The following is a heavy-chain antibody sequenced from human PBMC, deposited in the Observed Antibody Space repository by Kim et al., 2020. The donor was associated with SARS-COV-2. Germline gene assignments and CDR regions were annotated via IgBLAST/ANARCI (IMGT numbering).Heavy chain of an antibody. CDR3: AKELGQWLGGLYGMDV. D-gene: IGHD6-19*01. V-gene: IGHV3-33*06. J-gene: IGHJ6*02. Sequence: GKGRFTISRDNSKNTRYLQMNSLRAEDTAVYYCAKELGQWLGGLYGMDVWGQGTTVTVSS.